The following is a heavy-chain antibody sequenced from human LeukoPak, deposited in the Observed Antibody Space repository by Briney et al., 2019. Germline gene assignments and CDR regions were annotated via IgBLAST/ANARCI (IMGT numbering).Heavy chain of an antibody. Sequence: ASVKVSCKASGYTFTGYYMHWVRQAPGQGLEGLGGINPNSGGTNYAQKFQGRVTMTRDTSFSTTYMELSRLRSDDTAVYYCARSLVVVAADDAFDIWGQGTMVTVSS. CDR1: GYTFTGYY. D-gene: IGHD2-15*01. CDR3: ARSLVVVAADDAFDI. V-gene: IGHV1-2*02. CDR2: INPNSGGT. J-gene: IGHJ3*02.